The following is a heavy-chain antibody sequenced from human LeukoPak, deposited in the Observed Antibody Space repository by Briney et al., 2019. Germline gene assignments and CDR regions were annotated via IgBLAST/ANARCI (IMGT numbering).Heavy chain of an antibody. Sequence: SETLSLTCTVSGGSISSSSYYWGWIRQPPGKGLEWIGSIYYSGSTYYNPSLKSRVTISVDTSKNQFSLKLSSVTAADTAVYYCARLTSYGSGSYSXDXXGQGXXVTV. CDR1: GGSISSSSYY. V-gene: IGHV4-39*01. CDR3: ARLTSYGSGSYSXDX. CDR2: IYYSGST. J-gene: IGHJ4*02. D-gene: IGHD3-10*01.